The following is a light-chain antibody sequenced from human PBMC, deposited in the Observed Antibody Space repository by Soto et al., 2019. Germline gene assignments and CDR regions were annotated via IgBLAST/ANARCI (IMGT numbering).Light chain of an antibody. CDR1: SSDVGNYNY. V-gene: IGLV2-11*01. J-gene: IGLJ2*01. Sequence: QSALTQPRSVSGSPGQSVTISCTGTSSDVGNYNYVSWYQHHPGKAPKVMIYDVSKRPSGVPDRFSGSKSGNTASLTISGLQAEDEADYYCCSYAGSYILIFGGGTKLTVL. CDR2: DVS. CDR3: CSYAGSYILI.